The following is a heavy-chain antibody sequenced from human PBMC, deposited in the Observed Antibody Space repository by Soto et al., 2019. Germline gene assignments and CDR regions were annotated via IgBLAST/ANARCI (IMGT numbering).Heavy chain of an antibody. CDR1: GFPFNTKS. CDR2: LTATSGRP. V-gene: IGHV3-23*01. CDR3: AKDLRGTEAGTWYLDL. J-gene: IGHJ2*01. Sequence: DVQLLESGGGLVQPGGSLRLSCTASGFPFNTKSMTWVRQAPGKGLEWVSALTATSGRPYYADSVKGRFTISRDNSKNTLYLQMNNLGAEDTAFYYCAKDLRGTEAGTWYLDLWGRGTLVTVSS. D-gene: IGHD6-13*01.